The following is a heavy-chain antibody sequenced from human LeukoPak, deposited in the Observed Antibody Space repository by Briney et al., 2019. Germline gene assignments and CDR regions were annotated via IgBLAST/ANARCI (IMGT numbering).Heavy chain of an antibody. V-gene: IGHV1-46*01. CDR3: ARVSRYCSSTSCYRYAFDI. J-gene: IGHJ3*02. CDR2: INPRGGST. CDR1: GYTFTSCY. Sequence: ASVKVSCKASGYTFTSCYMHWVRQAPGQGLEWMGIINPRGGSTSYAQKFQGRVTMTRDTSTSTVYMELSSLRSEDTAVYYCARVSRYCSSTSCYRYAFDIWGQGTMVTVSS. D-gene: IGHD2-2*01.